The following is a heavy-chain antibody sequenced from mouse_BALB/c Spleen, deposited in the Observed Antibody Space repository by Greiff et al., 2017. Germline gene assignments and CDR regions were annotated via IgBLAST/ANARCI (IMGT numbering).Heavy chain of an antibody. D-gene: IGHD1-1*01. Sequence: QVQLQQPGAELVKPGASVKLSCKASGYTFTSYWMHWVKQRPGQGLEWIGEINPSNGRTNYNEKFKSKATLTVDKSSSTAYMQLSSLTSEDSAVYYCARRRGYYYGSSYNYYAMDYWGQGTSVTVSS. J-gene: IGHJ4*01. CDR1: GYTFTSYW. CDR2: INPSNGRT. CDR3: ARRRGYYYGSSYNYYAMDY. V-gene: IGHV1S81*02.